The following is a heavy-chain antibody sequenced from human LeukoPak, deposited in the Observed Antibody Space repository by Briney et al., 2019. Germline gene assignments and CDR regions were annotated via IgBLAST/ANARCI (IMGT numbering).Heavy chain of an antibody. D-gene: IGHD2-15*01. CDR2: ISGSGAST. CDR1: GFTFSSYS. Sequence: GGSLRLSCAASGFTFSSYSMNWVRQAPGKGLEWVSHISGSGASTDYADSVKGRFTISRDNSKNTLYLQMNSLRAEDTAVYFCAIDRCSGISCFSDYWGQGTLVTVSS. CDR3: AIDRCSGISCFSDY. V-gene: IGHV3-23*01. J-gene: IGHJ4*02.